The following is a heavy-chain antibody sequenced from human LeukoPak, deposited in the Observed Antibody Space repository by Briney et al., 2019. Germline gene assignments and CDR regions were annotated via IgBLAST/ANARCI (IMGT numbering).Heavy chain of an antibody. J-gene: IGHJ4*02. CDR2: ISNSGSTI. CDR1: GFTFSSYS. CDR3: AKDHYWSIDY. V-gene: IGHV3-48*01. D-gene: IGHD3-3*01. Sequence: GGSLRLSCAASGFTFSSYSMNWVRQAPGKGLEWVSYISNSGSTIYYADSVKGRFTISRDDAKNTLYLQMNSLRAEDTGVYYCAKDHYWSIDYWGRGTLVTVSS.